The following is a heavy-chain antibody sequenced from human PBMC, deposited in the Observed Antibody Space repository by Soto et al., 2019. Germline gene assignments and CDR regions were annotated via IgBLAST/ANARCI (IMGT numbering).Heavy chain of an antibody. V-gene: IGHV4-61*01. D-gene: IGHD1-26*01. Sequence: PSETLSLTCTVSGGSVSSGSYYWSWIRQPPGKGLEWIGYIYYSGSTNYNPSLKSRVTISVDTSKNQFSLKLSSVTAADTAVYYCARDRKGGPRKTWELLNVFDYWGQGTLVTVSS. CDR1: GGSVSSGSYY. CDR2: IYYSGST. J-gene: IGHJ4*02. CDR3: ARDRKGGPRKTWELLNVFDY.